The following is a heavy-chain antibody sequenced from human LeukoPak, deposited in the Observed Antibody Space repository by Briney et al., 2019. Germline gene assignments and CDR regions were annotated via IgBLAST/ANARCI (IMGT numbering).Heavy chain of an antibody. D-gene: IGHD2-2*01. J-gene: IGHJ4*02. CDR3: AKAPRCSSTSCYRCFDY. CDR2: IWYDGSNK. Sequence: GRSLRLSCAASGFTFSSYGMHWVRQAPGKGLEWVAVIWYDGSNKYYADSVKGRFTISRDNSKNTLYLQMNSLRAEDTAVYYCAKAPRCSSTSCYRCFDYWGQGTLVTVSS. CDR1: GFTFSSYG. V-gene: IGHV3-33*06.